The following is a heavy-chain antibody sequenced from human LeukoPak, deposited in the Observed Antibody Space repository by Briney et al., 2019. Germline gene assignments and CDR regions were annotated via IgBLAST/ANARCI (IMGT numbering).Heavy chain of an antibody. J-gene: IGHJ4*02. CDR3: ARESTRYFDY. CDR1: GYTFTGHY. V-gene: IGHV1-2*02. CDR2: INPNSGGT. Sequence: ASVKVSCKASGYTFTGHYVHWLRQAPGQGLEWMGWINPNSGGTIYAQKFQGRVTMTRDVSISTAYMELSGLTSDDTAVYYCARESTRYFDYWGQGTLVTVSS.